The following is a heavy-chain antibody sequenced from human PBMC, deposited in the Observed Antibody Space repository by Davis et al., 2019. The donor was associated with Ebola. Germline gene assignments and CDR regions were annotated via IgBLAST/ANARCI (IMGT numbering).Heavy chain of an antibody. CDR1: GGSFSGYY. V-gene: IGHV4-34*01. CDR2: INHSGST. D-gene: IGHD6-6*01. CDR3: AKGGIAARRFWFDP. J-gene: IGHJ5*02. Sequence: SETLSLTCAVYGGSFSGYYWSWIRQPPGKGLEWIGEINHSGSTNYNPSRKSRVTISVDTSKNQFSLKLSSVTAADTAVYYCAKGGIAARRFWFDPWGQGTLVTVSS.